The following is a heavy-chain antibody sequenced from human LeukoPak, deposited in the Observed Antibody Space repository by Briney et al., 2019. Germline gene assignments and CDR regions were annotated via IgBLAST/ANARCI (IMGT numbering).Heavy chain of an antibody. J-gene: IGHJ3*02. CDR2: IYYNGSA. D-gene: IGHD6-6*01. Sequence: SETLSLTCTVSGGSISDYYWSWIRQPPGKGLEWIGYIYYNGSANYNPSLKSRVTISVDTSKNQFSLKLSSVTAADTAVYYCARSPSIAALAGAFDIWGQGTMVTVSS. V-gene: IGHV4-59*08. CDR1: GGSISDYY. CDR3: ARSPSIAALAGAFDI.